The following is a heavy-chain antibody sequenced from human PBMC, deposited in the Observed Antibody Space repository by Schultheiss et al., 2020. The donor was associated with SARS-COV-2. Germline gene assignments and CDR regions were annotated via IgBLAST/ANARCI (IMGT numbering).Heavy chain of an antibody. Sequence: TLSLTCTVTGGPVSGGGDHWSWVRQHPGKGLEWIGNIFYSGSTYYNPSLRSRVSISLDTSKNQFSLKLTSVTAADTAVYYCARQSRSYYRWLDPWGQGTLVTVSS. J-gene: IGHJ5*02. CDR3: ARQSRSYYRWLDP. CDR1: GGPVSGGGDH. CDR2: IFYSGST. D-gene: IGHD3-10*01. V-gene: IGHV4-31*03.